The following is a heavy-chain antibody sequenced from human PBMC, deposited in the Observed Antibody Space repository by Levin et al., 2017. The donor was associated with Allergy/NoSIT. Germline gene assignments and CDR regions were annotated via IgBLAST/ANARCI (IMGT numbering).Heavy chain of an antibody. J-gene: IGHJ6*02. CDR2: ISYNGNNK. V-gene: IGHV3-30*04. CDR1: GFTFSDYA. Sequence: PGGSLRLSCVASGFTFSDYAMHWARQAPGRGLEWVAVISYNGNNKYNADSVQGRFTISRSNSNNTLYLQMNSLSVEDAGDADCARDYETNTVTSDGVDGWGQGTTVTVSS. CDR3: ARDYETNTVTSDGVDG. D-gene: IGHD4-17*01.